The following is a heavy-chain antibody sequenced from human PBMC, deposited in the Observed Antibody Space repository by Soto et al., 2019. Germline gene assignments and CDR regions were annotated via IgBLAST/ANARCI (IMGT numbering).Heavy chain of an antibody. Sequence: PGGSLRLSCAASGFTFSSYSMNWVRQAPGKGLEWVSSIRTTSSYIYYADSVKGRFTISRDNAKNSLYLQMNSLRAEDTAVYYCARDPHPTVTPFDYWGQGTLVTVSS. CDR3: ARDPHPTVTPFDY. CDR2: IRTTSSYI. V-gene: IGHV3-21*01. J-gene: IGHJ4*02. CDR1: GFTFSSYS. D-gene: IGHD4-17*01.